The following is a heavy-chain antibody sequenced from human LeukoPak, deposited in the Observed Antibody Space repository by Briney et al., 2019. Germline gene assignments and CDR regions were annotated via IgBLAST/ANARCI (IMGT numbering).Heavy chain of an antibody. CDR3: ARDRVFADGYSRFDL. CDR1: GFTFSSYS. Sequence: GGSLRLSCAASGFTFSSYSMNWVRQAPGKGLEWVSFISSSSSYIYYADSVKGRFTISRDNAKNSLYLQMNSRRAEDTAVYYCARDRVFADGYSRFDLWGRGTLVTVSS. CDR2: ISSSSSYI. D-gene: IGHD5-24*01. J-gene: IGHJ2*01. V-gene: IGHV3-21*01.